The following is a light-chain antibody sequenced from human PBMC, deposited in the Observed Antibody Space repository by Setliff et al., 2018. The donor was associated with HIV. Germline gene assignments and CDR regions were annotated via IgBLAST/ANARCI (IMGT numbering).Light chain of an antibody. CDR3: LLYYGTFYV. Sequence: QAVVTQEPSLTVSPGGTVTLTCASSTGAVTSGNFPSWFQQKPGQAPRALIYSSSKRHSWTPARFSASLLGGKAALTLSGVQPEDEADYYCLLYYGTFYVFGSGTNVTVL. J-gene: IGLJ1*01. V-gene: IGLV7-43*01. CDR1: TGAVTSGNF. CDR2: SSS.